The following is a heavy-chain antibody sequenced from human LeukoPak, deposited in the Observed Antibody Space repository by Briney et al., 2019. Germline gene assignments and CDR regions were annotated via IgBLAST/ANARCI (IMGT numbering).Heavy chain of an antibody. D-gene: IGHD3-10*01. CDR3: ARDPGPSSGSTNWFDP. Sequence: SETVSLTCGVSGGSISSSNWWSWVRQPPGKGLGWIGEIYHSGSTNYNPSLKSRVTISVDKSKNQFSLKLSSVTAADTAVYYCARDPGPSSGSTNWFDPWGQGTLVTVSS. CDR1: GGSISSSNW. V-gene: IGHV4-4*02. CDR2: IYHSGST. J-gene: IGHJ5*02.